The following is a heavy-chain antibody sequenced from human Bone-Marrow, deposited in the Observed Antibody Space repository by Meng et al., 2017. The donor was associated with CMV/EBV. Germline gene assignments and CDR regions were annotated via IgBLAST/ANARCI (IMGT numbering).Heavy chain of an antibody. V-gene: IGHV4-34*01. D-gene: IGHD3-3*01. J-gene: IGHJ5*02. CDR3: ARANGLTYYDFGRGWFDP. CDR2: INHSGST. Sequence: GQRKHGGPGLFKPSETCAPTCAVYGGSFSGYYWSWIRQPPGKGLEWIGEINHSGSTNYNPSLKSRVTISVDTSKNQFSLKLSSVTAADTAVYYCARANGLTYYDFGRGWFDPWGQGTLVNRLL. CDR1: GGSFSGYY.